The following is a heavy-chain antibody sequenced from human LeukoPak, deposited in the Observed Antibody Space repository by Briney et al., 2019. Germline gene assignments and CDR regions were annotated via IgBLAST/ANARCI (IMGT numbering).Heavy chain of an antibody. CDR1: GFTFTNAW. J-gene: IGHJ4*02. D-gene: IGHD3-3*01. V-gene: IGHV3-15*01. Sequence: PGGSLRLSCAASGFTFTNAWMSWVRQAPGKGLEWVGLVKSKTDGGPTDYAAPVQGRFTISRDDSINTVYLQMNSLKTEDTAVYYCTTGGARFLEWLVFDYWGQGTLVTVSS. CDR2: VKSKTDGGPT. CDR3: TTGGARFLEWLVFDY.